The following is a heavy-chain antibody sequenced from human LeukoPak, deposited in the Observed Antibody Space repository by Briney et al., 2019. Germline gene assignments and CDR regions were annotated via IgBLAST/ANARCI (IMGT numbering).Heavy chain of an antibody. J-gene: IGHJ5*02. Sequence: PSETLSLTCTVSGASINSASYYRAWIRQPPGRGLEWIASMHYTGSTYFNPSLKSRVTISVDTSKNQFSLNLNSVTAADTAVYYCARDPRQGGDFWSATNWFDPWGQGTLVTVSS. D-gene: IGHD3-3*01. V-gene: IGHV4-39*07. CDR1: GASINSASYY. CDR3: ARDPRQGGDFWSATNWFDP. CDR2: MHYTGST.